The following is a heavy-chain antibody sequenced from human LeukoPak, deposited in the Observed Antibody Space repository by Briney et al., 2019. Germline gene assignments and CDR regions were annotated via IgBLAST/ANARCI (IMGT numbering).Heavy chain of an antibody. D-gene: IGHD3-22*01. CDR2: ISGSGGST. CDR1: GFTFSSYA. CDR3: PDDTCGDRLKTGYYESSSSLDY. Sequence: GGSLRLSCAASGFTFSSYAMSWVRQAPGKGLEWVSAISGSGGSTYYADSVKGRFTISRDNSKNTLYLQMNSLRAEDTAVYYCPDDTCGDRLKTGYYESSSSLDYWGQGTLVTVSS. V-gene: IGHV3-23*01. J-gene: IGHJ4*02.